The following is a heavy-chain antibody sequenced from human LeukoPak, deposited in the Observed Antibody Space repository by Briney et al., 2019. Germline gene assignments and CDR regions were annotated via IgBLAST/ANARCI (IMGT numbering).Heavy chain of an antibody. V-gene: IGHV3-7*01. J-gene: IGHJ5*02. CDR3: ARELQTYYDFWSGYSTQWFDP. CDR1: GFTFSSYW. D-gene: IGHD3-3*01. CDR2: IKQDGSEK. Sequence: GGSLRLSCAASGFTFSSYWMSWVRQAPGKGLEWVANIKQDGSEKYYVDSVKGRFTISRDNAKNSLYLQMNSLRAEDTAVYYCARELQTYYDFWSGYSTQWFDPWGQGTLVTVSS.